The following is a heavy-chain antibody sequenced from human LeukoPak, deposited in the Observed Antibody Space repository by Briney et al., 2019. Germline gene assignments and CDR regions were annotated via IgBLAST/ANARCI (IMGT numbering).Heavy chain of an antibody. D-gene: IGHD1-26*01. CDR3: ARDGRGKYHLDL. CDR1: GFTNDYY. Sequence: GGSLRLSCVASGFTNDYYMAWIRQPPGKGLEWIAYISAIGDDKYYADSVKGRFTISRDNPKNSMYLQMNSLRADDTALYYCARDGRGKYHLDLWGQGTLVTVSS. J-gene: IGHJ4*02. CDR2: ISAIGDDK. V-gene: IGHV3-11*01.